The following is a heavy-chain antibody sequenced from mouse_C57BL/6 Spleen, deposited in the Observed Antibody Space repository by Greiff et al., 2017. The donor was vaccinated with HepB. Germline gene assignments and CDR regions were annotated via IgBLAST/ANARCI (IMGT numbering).Heavy chain of an antibody. D-gene: IGHD1-1*01. CDR3: TREGGLRAWFAY. J-gene: IGHJ3*01. V-gene: IGHV5-9-1*02. CDR1: GFTFSSYA. Sequence: EVNVVESGEGLVKPGGSLKLSCAASGFTFSSYAMSWVRQTPEKRLEWVAYISSGGDYIYYADTVKGRFTISRDNARNTLYLQMSSLKSEDTAMYYCTREGGLRAWFAYWGQGTLVTVSA. CDR2: ISSGGDYI.